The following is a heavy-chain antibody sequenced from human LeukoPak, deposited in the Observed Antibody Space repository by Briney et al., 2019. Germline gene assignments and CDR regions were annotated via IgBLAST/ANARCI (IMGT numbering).Heavy chain of an antibody. Sequence: GGSLRLSCEASGFTFSSYWMSWVRQAPGKGLEWVGQISHDGSEKHYGDSVRGRFTFSRDNAKNTLYLQMNSLRAEDTAVYYCARGAIAGANFDYWGQGALVTVSS. CDR2: ISHDGSEK. D-gene: IGHD1-26*01. CDR3: ARGAIAGANFDY. V-gene: IGHV3-7*01. J-gene: IGHJ4*02. CDR1: GFTFSSYW.